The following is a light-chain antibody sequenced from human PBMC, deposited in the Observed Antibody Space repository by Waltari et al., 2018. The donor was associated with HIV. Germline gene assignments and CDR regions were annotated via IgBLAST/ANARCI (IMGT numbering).Light chain of an antibody. CDR3: QQYNSWPLT. CDR2: GAS. V-gene: IGKV3-15*01. J-gene: IGKJ3*01. CDR1: QNVSTN. Sequence: ETVITQSPGALSVSPGERVTLSCRASQNVSTNLAWYQQTPGQPPRLLIYGASARATDGPARFSGSGSGTEFNLSIAALRSEDLAVYFCQQYNSWPLTFGPGSKVNIK.